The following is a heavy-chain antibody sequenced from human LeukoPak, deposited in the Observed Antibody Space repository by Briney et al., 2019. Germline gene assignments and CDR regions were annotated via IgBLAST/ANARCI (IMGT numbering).Heavy chain of an antibody. CDR1: WFTVSSTY. CDR3: ARSGRSGSYYPDFDY. J-gene: IGHJ4*02. CDR2: IYIAGTT. V-gene: IGHV3-53*01. Sequence: GGSLRLSCAASWFTVSSTYMSWVRQAPGKWLGCVSIIYIAGTTYYADSGKGRFTISRENSKNTLYLQMNSLRAEDTAVYYCARSGRSGSYYPDFDYWGQGTLVTVSS. D-gene: IGHD1-26*01.